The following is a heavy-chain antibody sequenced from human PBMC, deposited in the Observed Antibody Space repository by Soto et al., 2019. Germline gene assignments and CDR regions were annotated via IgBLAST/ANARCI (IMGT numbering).Heavy chain of an antibody. V-gene: IGHV1-69*02. CDR2: IIPILGIA. CDR1: GGTFSSYT. CDR3: ARGDVDPEGFDP. D-gene: IGHD3-10*01. J-gene: IGHJ5*02. Sequence: QVQLVQSGAEVKKPGSSVKVSCKASGGTFSSYTISWVRQAPGQGLEWMGRIIPILGIANYAQKFQGRVTITADKSTSTAYMELSSLRSEDTAVYYCARGDVDPEGFDPWGQGTLVTVSS.